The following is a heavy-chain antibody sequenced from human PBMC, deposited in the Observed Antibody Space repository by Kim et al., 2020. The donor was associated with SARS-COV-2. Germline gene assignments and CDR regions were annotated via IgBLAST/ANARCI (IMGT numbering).Heavy chain of an antibody. CDR2: IYDSGNT. Sequence: SETLSLTCSVSGGSISSSNYYWVWIRQPPGKGLEWIGSIYDSGNTHYNPSLKSRVTMSIDASNNQFSLKLSSVSAADTAVYYCARPGRGYCYGIDYWGQG. CDR3: ARPGRGYCYGIDY. D-gene: IGHD5-18*01. J-gene: IGHJ4*02. V-gene: IGHV4-39*01. CDR1: GGSISSSNYY.